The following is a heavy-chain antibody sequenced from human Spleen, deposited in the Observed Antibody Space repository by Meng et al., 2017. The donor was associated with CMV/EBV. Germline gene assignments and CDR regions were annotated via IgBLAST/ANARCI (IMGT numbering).Heavy chain of an antibody. J-gene: IGHJ3*02. CDR2: INPSGGST. CDR1: GYTFTSYY. V-gene: IGHV1-46*01. D-gene: IGHD2-15*01. Sequence: ASVKVSCKASGYTFTSYYMHWVRQAPGQGLEWMGIINPSGGSTSYAQKFQGRVTMTRDTSTSTVYMELSSLRSEDTAVYYCARDLGYSATAEIAFDIWGQGTMVTVSS. CDR3: ARDLGYSATAEIAFDI.